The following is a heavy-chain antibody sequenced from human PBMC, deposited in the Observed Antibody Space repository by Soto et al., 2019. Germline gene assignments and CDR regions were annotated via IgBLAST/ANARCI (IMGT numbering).Heavy chain of an antibody. CDR1: GGSFSGYY. J-gene: IGHJ6*02. CDR2: INHSGST. V-gene: IGHV4-34*01. CDR3: ARGLDDTDRIAALNYYYYGMDV. D-gene: IGHD6-6*01. Sequence: QVQLQQWGAGLLKPSETLSLTCAVYGGSFSGYYWSWIRQPPGKGLEWIGEINHSGSTNYNPSLKSRVTISVATSKNQFSLKLSSVTAADTAVYYCARGLDDTDRIAALNYYYYGMDVWGQGTTVTVS.